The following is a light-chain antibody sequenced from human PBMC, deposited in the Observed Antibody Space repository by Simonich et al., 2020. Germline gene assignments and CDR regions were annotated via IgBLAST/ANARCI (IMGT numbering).Light chain of an antibody. CDR1: SSDVGSYNL. V-gene: IGLV2-14*02. Sequence: QSALPQPASVSGSPGQSITISCTGTSSDVGSYNLVSWYQQHPGKAPKLMVYEGSKRPSGVSNRFSGSKSGNTASLTISGLQAEDEADYYCSSYTSSSTSVFGGGTKLTVL. CDR2: EGS. J-gene: IGLJ2*01. CDR3: SSYTSSSTSV.